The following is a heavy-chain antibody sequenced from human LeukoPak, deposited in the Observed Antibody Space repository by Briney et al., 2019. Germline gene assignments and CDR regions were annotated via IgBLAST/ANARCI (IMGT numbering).Heavy chain of an antibody. CDR3: ARDALYCSSTSCYAFDAFDI. V-gene: IGHV3-48*01. CDR2: ISSSSSTI. D-gene: IGHD2-2*01. CDR1: GFTFSSYS. J-gene: IGHJ3*02. Sequence: PGGSLRLSCAASGFTFSSYSMNWVRQAPGKGLEWVSYISSSSSTIYYADSVKGRFTISRDNAKNSLYLQMNSLRAEDTAVYYCARDALYCSSTSCYAFDAFDIWGQGTMVTVSS.